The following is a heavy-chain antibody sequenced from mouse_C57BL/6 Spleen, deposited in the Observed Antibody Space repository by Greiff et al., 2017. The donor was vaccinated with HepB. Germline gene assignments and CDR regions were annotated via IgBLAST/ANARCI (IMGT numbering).Heavy chain of an antibody. CDR1: GFNIKDYY. V-gene: IGHV14-2*01. CDR2: IDPEDGET. CDR3: AANYYGSSYPFAY. D-gene: IGHD1-1*01. J-gene: IGHJ3*01. Sequence: VQLQQSGAELVKPGASVKLSCTASGFNIKDYYMHWVKQRTEQGLEWIGRIDPEDGETKYAPKFQGKATITADPSSNTAYLQLSSLTSEDTAVYYCAANYYGSSYPFAYWGQGTLVTVSA.